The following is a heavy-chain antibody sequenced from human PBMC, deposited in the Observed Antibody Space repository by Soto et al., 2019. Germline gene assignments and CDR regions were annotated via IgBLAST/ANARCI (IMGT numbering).Heavy chain of an antibody. D-gene: IGHD3-16*02. CDR2: ISSGSSSI. CDR1: GFTFSSYS. V-gene: IGHV3-21*01. J-gene: IGHJ2*01. CDR3: AGGVIGGRGWYFAF. Sequence: EVQVVESGGGLVKPGGSLRLSCAASGFTFSSYSMNWVRQAPGKGLEWVSSISSGSSSIYYTDSVKGRFTISRDNAKDSLYLQMNRLGAEDTAVYYCAGGVIGGRGWYFAFWGRGTLVPVSS.